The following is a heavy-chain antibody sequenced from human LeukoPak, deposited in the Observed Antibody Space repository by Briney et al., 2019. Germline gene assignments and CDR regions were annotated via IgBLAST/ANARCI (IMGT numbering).Heavy chain of an antibody. CDR3: ARWDAYCSGGRCYSGDFAFDI. CDR1: GFTFSIYW. CDR2: MKGDGSVK. Sequence: GGSLRLSCAASGFTFSIYWMSWVRQAPGKGLEWVASMKGDGSVKHFLDSVEGRFTISRDNAKNSLYLQMNSLRAEDTAVYYCARWDAYCSGGRCYSGDFAFDIWGQGTMVTVSS. D-gene: IGHD2-15*01. V-gene: IGHV3-7*01. J-gene: IGHJ3*02.